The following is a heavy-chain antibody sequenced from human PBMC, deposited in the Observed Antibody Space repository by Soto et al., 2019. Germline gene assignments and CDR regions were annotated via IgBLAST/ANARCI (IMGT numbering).Heavy chain of an antibody. J-gene: IGHJ4*02. CDR2: IYYSGST. D-gene: IGHD3-22*01. CDR1: GGSISSYY. Sequence: SETLSLTCTVSGGSISSYYWSWIRQPPGKGLEWIGYIYYSGSTNYNPSLKSRVTISVDTSKNQFSLKLSSVTAADTAVYYCARHYYDSSGYYPLDYWGQGTLVTVS. CDR3: ARHYYDSSGYYPLDY. V-gene: IGHV4-59*01.